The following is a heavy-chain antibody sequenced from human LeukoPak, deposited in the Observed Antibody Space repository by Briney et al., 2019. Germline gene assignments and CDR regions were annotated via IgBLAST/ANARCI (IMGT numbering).Heavy chain of an antibody. Sequence: PSETLSLTCTVSGGSISSYYWSWIRQPPGKGLEWIGYIYYSGSTNYNPSLKSRVTISVDTSKNQFSLKLSSVTAADTAVYYCARGSITYYYDSSGYLNWFDPWGQGTLVTVSS. CDR2: IYYSGST. CDR1: GGSISSYY. D-gene: IGHD3-22*01. J-gene: IGHJ5*02. CDR3: ARGSITYYYDSSGYLNWFDP. V-gene: IGHV4-59*08.